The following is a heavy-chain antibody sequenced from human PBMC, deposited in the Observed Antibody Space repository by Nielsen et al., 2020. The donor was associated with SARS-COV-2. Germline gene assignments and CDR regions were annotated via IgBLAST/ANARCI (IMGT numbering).Heavy chain of an antibody. CDR2: IIPDSGGT. D-gene: IGHD3-3*01. CDR1: GYTFTNYY. CDR3: ARDYDFWSGYRTGNFDY. J-gene: IGHJ4*02. V-gene: IGHV1-2*06. Sequence: ASVKVSCKASGYTFTNYYIHWMRQAPGQGLEWMGRIIPDSGGTNYAQRFQGRVTMTRDTSVTTAYMELSRLTSDDTAVYYCARDYDFWSGYRTGNFDYWGQGTLVTVSS.